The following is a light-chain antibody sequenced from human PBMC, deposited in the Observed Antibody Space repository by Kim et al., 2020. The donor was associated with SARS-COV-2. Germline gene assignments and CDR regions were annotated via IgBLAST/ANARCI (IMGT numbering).Light chain of an antibody. J-gene: IGKJ4*01. CDR2: LGS. CDR1: QSLLHSDGHNY. CDR3: MQALETLQPT. V-gene: IGKV2-28*01. Sequence: DIVMTQSPLSLPVTPGEPASISCRSSQSLLHSDGHNYLDWYVQKPGQSPQLLIYLGSSRATGVPDRFCGSGSGTDFTLKISRVEAEDVGIYFCMQALETLQPTFGGGTKVDIK.